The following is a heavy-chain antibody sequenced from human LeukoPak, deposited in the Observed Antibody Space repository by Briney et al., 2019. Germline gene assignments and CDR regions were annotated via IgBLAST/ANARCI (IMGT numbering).Heavy chain of an antibody. CDR3: ARLRGPMVRGDR. CDR2: ISSSGSTI. CDR1: GLTFSSYE. J-gene: IGHJ4*02. V-gene: IGHV3-48*03. D-gene: IGHD3-10*01. Sequence: GGSLRLSCAASGLTFSSYEMKWVRQAPGKGLEWVSYISSSGSTIYYADSVKGRFTISRDNAKNSLYLQMNSLRAEDTAVYYCARLRGPMVRGDRWGQGTLVTVSS.